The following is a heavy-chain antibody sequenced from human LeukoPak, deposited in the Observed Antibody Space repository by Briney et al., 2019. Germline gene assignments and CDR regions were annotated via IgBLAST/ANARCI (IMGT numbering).Heavy chain of an antibody. D-gene: IGHD6-6*01. CDR2: IYYSGST. Sequence: SETLSLTCTVSGGSISSYYWSWIRQPPGKGLEWIGYIYYSGSTNYNPSLKSRVTISVDKSKNQFSLKLSSVTAADTAVYYCARKLGRGSSSGAFDIWGQGTMVTVSS. CDR3: ARKLGRGSSSGAFDI. J-gene: IGHJ3*02. CDR1: GGSISSYY. V-gene: IGHV4-59*08.